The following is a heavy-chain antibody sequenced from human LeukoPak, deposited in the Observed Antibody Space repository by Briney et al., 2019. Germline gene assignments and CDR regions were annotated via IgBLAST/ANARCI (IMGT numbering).Heavy chain of an antibody. CDR3: ARMSGSHIDY. V-gene: IGHV3-33*01. J-gene: IGHJ4*02. Sequence: GGSLRLSCAASGFTFSSNGMPWVRQAPGKGLEWVAVIWFDGSKKYYADSVKGRFTISRDNSKNTLDLQMDSLRAEDTAVYYWARMSGSHIDYWGQGTLVTVSS. CDR1: GFTFSSNG. D-gene: IGHD1-26*01. CDR2: IWFDGSKK.